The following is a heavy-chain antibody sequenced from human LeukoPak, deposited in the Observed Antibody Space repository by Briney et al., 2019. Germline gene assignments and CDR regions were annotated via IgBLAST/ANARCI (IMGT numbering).Heavy chain of an antibody. CDR3: ARGFWDTAATGIRAGMDA. CDR1: GFTFSSYP. CDR2: VSDDGNKK. Sequence: GRSLRLSCAASGFTFSSYPMHWVRQAPGKGLEWVAVVSDDGNKKFDADFVKGRFTISRDNAKNSLYLQMNSLRAEDTAVYYCARGFWDTAATGIRAGMDAWGQGTTVTVSS. V-gene: IGHV3-30*07. D-gene: IGHD5-18*01. J-gene: IGHJ6*02.